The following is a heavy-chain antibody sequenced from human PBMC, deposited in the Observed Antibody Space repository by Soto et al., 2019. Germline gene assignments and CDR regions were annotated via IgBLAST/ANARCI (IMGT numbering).Heavy chain of an antibody. CDR2: IYWDNAK. CDR1: GFSLSTTGVG. CDR3: ARSLWFGELH. D-gene: IGHD3-10*01. J-gene: IGHJ4*02. Sequence: QITLKESGPTLVKPTQTLTLTCSFSGFSLSTTGVGVGWIRQSPGKALEWLAIIYWDNAKRYSTSLKSRVTITKDTSKNQVVLTVTNMDPVDTGTYYCARSLWFGELHWGQGALVTVSS. V-gene: IGHV2-5*02.